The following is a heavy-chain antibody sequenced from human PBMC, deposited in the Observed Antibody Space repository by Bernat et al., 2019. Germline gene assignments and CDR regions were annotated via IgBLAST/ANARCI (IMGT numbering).Heavy chain of an antibody. CDR2: IGSRGITI. D-gene: IGHD3-10*01. CDR3: AVITMVQGVGPFPDY. J-gene: IGHJ4*02. V-gene: IGHV3-48*03. Sequence: LQLVVSGGGLVQPGGSLRLSCAAFGFTFSNYEMNWVRQAPWKGLEWFSYIGSRGITIYYTESVKGRFTMSRDNAKNSLYLQMNSLRAEDTAVYYCAVITMVQGVGPFPDYWGQGTLVSVSS. CDR1: GFTFSNYE.